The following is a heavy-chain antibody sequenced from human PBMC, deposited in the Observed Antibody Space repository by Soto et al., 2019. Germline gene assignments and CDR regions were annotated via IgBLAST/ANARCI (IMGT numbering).Heavy chain of an antibody. CDR2: IKSKTDGEST. CDR3: STHSPDRPAGIRRRFFDY. D-gene: IGHD2-2*02. J-gene: IGHJ4*02. V-gene: IGHV3-15*01. Sequence: EVQLVESGGGLVKPGESLRLSCVASGFTFSNAWMSWVRQAPGKGLEWVGRIKSKTDGESTDYAAPVKGRFTISRDDSKNILYLQMNSLRTEDTAVYYCSTHSPDRPAGIRRRFFDYWGQGTLVIVSS. CDR1: GFTFSNAW.